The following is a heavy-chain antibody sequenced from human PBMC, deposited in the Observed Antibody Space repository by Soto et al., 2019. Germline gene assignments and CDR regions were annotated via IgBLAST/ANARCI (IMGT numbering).Heavy chain of an antibody. Sequence: ASVKVSCKASGYTFTSYAMHWVRQAPGQRLEWMGWINAGNGNTKYSQKFQGRVTITRDTSASTAYMELSSLRSEDTAVYYCARDWVYYGSGSYYPDAFDIWGQGTMVTV. CDR1: GYTFTSYA. D-gene: IGHD3-10*01. J-gene: IGHJ3*02. CDR3: ARDWVYYGSGSYYPDAFDI. CDR2: INAGNGNT. V-gene: IGHV1-3*01.